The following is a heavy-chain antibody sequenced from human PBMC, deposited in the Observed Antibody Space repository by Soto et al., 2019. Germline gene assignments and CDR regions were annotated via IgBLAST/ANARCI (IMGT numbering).Heavy chain of an antibody. J-gene: IGHJ4*02. D-gene: IGHD5-12*01. CDR1: GGSFSGYY. Sequence: SETLSLTCAVYGGSFSGYYWSWIRQPPGKGLEWIGEINHSGSTNYNPSLKSRVTISVDTSKNQFSLKLSSVTAADTAVYYCARDYWLRSAFDYWGQGTLVTVSS. CDR2: INHSGST. V-gene: IGHV4-34*01. CDR3: ARDYWLRSAFDY.